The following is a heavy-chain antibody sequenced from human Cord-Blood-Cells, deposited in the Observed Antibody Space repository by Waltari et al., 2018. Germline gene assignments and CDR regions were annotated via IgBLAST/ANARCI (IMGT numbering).Heavy chain of an antibody. CDR1: GGSFCGYY. J-gene: IGHJ4*02. CDR3: ARRRYFDWLLFDY. D-gene: IGHD3-9*01. Sequence: QVQLQQWGAGLLKPSETLSLTFAVYGGSFCGYYWSLIRQPPGTGLEWIGEINHSGSTNYNPSLKSRVTISVDTSKNQFSLKLSSVTAADTAVYYCARRRYFDWLLFDYWGQGTLVTVSS. CDR2: INHSGST. V-gene: IGHV4-34*01.